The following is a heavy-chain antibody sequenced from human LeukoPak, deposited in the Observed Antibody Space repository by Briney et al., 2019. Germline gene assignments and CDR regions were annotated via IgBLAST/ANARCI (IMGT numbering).Heavy chain of an antibody. D-gene: IGHD2-2*01. J-gene: IGHJ4*02. V-gene: IGHV1-24*01. CDR3: ATGGTSWTDEFDY. Sequence: GASVKVSCKVSGYTLTELSMHWVRQAPGKGLEWMGGFDPEDGEIIYAQKFQGRVTMTEDTSTDTAYMELSSLRSEDTAVYYCATGGTSWTDEFDYWGQGTLVTVSS. CDR2: FDPEDGEI. CDR1: GYTLTELS.